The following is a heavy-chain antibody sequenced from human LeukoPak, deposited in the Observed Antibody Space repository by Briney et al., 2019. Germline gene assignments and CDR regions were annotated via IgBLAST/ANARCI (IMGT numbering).Heavy chain of an antibody. CDR1: GFTFSSYW. J-gene: IGHJ6*03. Sequence: GGSLRLSCVVSGFTFSSYWMHWVRQAPGKGLVWVSCISSDESSTSSADSVKGRFTISRDNAKNTLYLQMNSLRAEDTAVYYCARGLQQLVRGFNYYFMDVWGKGTTVTVSS. D-gene: IGHD6-13*01. V-gene: IGHV3-74*01. CDR3: ARGLQQLVRGFNYYFMDV. CDR2: ISSDESST.